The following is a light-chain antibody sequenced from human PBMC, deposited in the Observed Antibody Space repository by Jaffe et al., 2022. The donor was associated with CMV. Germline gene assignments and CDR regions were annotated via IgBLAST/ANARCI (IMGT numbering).Light chain of an antibody. CDR1: SSDVGSYNY. Sequence: QSALTQPASVSGSPGQSITFSCTGTSSDVGSYNYVSWYQQHPGKVPRLIIYDVTNRPSGVSDRFSGSKSDNTASLTISGLQAEDEADYYCSSYTSSSTLVFGGGTKVTVL. CDR3: SSYTSSSTLV. J-gene: IGLJ2*01. V-gene: IGLV2-14*01. CDR2: DVT.